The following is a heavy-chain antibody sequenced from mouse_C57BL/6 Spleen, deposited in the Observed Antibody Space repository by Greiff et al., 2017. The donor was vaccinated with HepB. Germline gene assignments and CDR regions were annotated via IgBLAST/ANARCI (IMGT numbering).Heavy chain of an antibody. CDR2: IDPSDSYT. CDR1: GYTFTSYW. CDR3: ARRGAVVEFDY. D-gene: IGHD1-1*01. Sequence: QVQLQQPGAELVMPGASVKLSCKASGYTFTSYWMHWVKQRPGQGLEWIGEIDPSDSYTNYNQKFKGKSTLTVDKSSSTAYMQLSSLTSEDSAVYYCARRGAVVEFDYWGQGTTLTVSS. V-gene: IGHV1-69*01. J-gene: IGHJ2*01.